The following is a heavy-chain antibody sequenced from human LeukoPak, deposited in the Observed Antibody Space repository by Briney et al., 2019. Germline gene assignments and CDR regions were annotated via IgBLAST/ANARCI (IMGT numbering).Heavy chain of an antibody. CDR2: IKPDGSEK. CDR3: ARDGHYFAMDV. Sequence: PGGSLRLSCVASGFTLSNYWMSWVRQTPGKGLEWLANIKPDGSEKYYVDSVRGRFTISRDNAKSSVHLQMNGLRAEDTAIYYCARDGHYFAMDVWGQGTTVTVSS. V-gene: IGHV3-7*03. J-gene: IGHJ6*02. CDR1: GFTLSNYW.